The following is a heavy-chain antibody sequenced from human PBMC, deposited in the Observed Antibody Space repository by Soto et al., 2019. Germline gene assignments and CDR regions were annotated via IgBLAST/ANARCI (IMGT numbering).Heavy chain of an antibody. J-gene: IGHJ6*02. CDR3: ARLGGDIVVVPAANGIGNYYYYYGMDV. D-gene: IGHD2-2*01. V-gene: IGHV5-10-1*01. CDR2: IDPSDSYT. CDR1: GYSFTSYW. Sequence: LGESLKISCKGSGYSFTSYWISWVRQMPGKGLEWMGRIDPSDSYTNYSPSFQGHVTISADKSISTAYLQWSSLKASDTAMYYCARLGGDIVVVPAANGIGNYYYYYGMDVWGQGTTVTVSS.